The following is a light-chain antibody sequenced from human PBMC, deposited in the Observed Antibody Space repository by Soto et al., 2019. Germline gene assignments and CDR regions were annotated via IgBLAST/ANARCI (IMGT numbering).Light chain of an antibody. Sequence: DIQLTQSPSFLSASVGDRVTVTCRASQGISDYLAWYQQKPGRAPKFLIYTTSTLQGGVPSRFSASGSGTEFTLTISSLQPEDFATYYCQQFRSDPLTFGGGTKVAIK. CDR1: QGISDY. V-gene: IGKV1-9*01. J-gene: IGKJ4*01. CDR2: TTS. CDR3: QQFRSDPLT.